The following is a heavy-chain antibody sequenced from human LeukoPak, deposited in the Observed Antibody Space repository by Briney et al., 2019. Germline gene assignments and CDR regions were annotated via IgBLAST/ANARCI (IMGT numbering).Heavy chain of an antibody. CDR2: ISFDGSNK. Sequence: GGSLRLSCAASGFTFSNYAMHWVRQAPGKGLEWVAVISFDGSNKYYADPVKGRFTISRDNSKNTLYLQMNSLRADDTTVYYCARVRHYYFDYWGQGTLVTVSS. CDR1: GFTFSNYA. D-gene: IGHD2-21*01. J-gene: IGHJ4*02. CDR3: ARVRHYYFDY. V-gene: IGHV3-30*04.